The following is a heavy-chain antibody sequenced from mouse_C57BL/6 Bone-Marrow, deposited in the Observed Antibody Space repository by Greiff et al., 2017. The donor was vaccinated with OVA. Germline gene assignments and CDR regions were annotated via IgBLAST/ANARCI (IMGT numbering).Heavy chain of an antibody. CDR2: IYPGNSDT. CDR3: TRKDYGSSGGYFDV. CDR1: GYTFTSYW. D-gene: IGHD1-1*01. Sequence: EVQLQESGTVLARPGASVKMSCTTSGYTFTSYWMHWVKQRPGQGLEWIGAIYPGNSDTSYNQKFKGKAKLTAVTSASTAYMELSSLTNEDSAVYYCTRKDYGSSGGYFDVWGTGTTVTVSS. V-gene: IGHV1-5*01. J-gene: IGHJ1*03.